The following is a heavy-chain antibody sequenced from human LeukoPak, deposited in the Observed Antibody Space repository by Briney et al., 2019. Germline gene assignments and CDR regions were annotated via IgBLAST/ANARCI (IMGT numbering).Heavy chain of an antibody. CDR1: GGSISSYY. D-gene: IGHD5-24*01. CDR3: ARPRRDGYNYDFDF. V-gene: IGHV3-11*04. Sequence: LSLTCTVSGGSISSYYWSWIRQPPGKGLEWVSYISSSGSTIYYADSVKGRFTISRDNAKNSLYLQMNSLRAEDTAIYYCARPRRDGYNYDFDFWGQGTLVTVSS. J-gene: IGHJ4*02. CDR2: ISSSGSTI.